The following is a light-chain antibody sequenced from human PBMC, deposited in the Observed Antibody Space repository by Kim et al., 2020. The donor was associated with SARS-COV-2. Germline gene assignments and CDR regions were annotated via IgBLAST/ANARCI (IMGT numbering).Light chain of an antibody. CDR2: WAS. CDR3: QQYYTTPYS. V-gene: IGKV4-1*01. J-gene: IGKJ2*03. Sequence: RATINCKSSQSVLYSSNNKNCLAWYQQKPGQSPKLLIYWASTRESGVPDRFSGSGSGTDFTLTISSLQAEDVAVYYCQQYYTTPYSFGQGTKLEI. CDR1: QSVLYSSNNKNC.